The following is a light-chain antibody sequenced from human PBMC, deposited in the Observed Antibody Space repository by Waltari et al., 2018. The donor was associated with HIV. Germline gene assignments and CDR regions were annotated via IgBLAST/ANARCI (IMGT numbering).Light chain of an antibody. CDR2: GAT. CDR1: QSVSSSN. V-gene: IGKV3-20*01. Sequence: EIVLTQPPGTLSLSPGEIATLSCRASQSVSSSNLAWYQQKPSQAPRLLIYGATSRATGIPDRFSGSGSGTDFTLTISRLEPEDFAVYYCQQYGSSPRTFGQGTKLEIK. J-gene: IGKJ2*01. CDR3: QQYGSSPRT.